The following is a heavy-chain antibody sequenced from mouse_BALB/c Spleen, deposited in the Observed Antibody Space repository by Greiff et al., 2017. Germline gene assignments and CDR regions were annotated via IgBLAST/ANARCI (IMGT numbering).Heavy chain of an antibody. CDR2: IWAGGST. J-gene: IGHJ4*01. CDR1: GFSLTSYG. V-gene: IGHV2-9*02. Sequence: VQGVESGPGLVAPSQSLSITCTVSGFSLTSYGVHWVRQPPGKGLEWLGVIWAGGSTNYNSALMSRLSISKDNSKSQVFLKMNSLQTDDTAMYYCARDEGGSSFPYAMDYWGQGTSVTVSS. CDR3: ARDEGGSSFPYAMDY. D-gene: IGHD1-1*01.